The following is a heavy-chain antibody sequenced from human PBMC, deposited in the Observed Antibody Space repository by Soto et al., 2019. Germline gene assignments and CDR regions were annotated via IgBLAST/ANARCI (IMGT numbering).Heavy chain of an antibody. CDR2: IYYSGST. CDR3: ARALGGYSSGWYEANWFDP. V-gene: IGHV4-59*01. D-gene: IGHD6-19*01. CDR1: GGSISSYY. Sequence: KTSETLSLTCTVSGGSISSYYWSWIRQPPGKGLEWIGYIYYSGSTNYNPSLKSRVTISVDTSKNQFSLKLSSVTAADTAVYYCARALGGYSSGWYEANWFDPWGQGTLVTVSS. J-gene: IGHJ5*02.